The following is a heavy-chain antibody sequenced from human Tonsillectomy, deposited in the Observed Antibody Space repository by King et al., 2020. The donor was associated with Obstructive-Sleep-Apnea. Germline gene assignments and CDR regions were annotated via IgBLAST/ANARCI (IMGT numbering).Heavy chain of an antibody. J-gene: IGHJ3*02. CDR1: GGSISSGGYF. Sequence: QLQESGPGLVKPSQTLSLTCTVSGGSISSGGYFWSWIRQHPGKGLEWIGYIYYSGSTFYNPSLNCRVTISVDTSKNQFSLNLSSVTAADTAVYYCARNAGFGELSAFDIWGQGTMVTVSS. V-gene: IGHV4-31*03. CDR2: IYYSGST. D-gene: IGHD3-10*01. CDR3: ARNAGFGELSAFDI.